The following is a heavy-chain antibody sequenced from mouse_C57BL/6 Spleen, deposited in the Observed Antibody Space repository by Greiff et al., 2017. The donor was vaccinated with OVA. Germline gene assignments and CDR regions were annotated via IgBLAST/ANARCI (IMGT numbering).Heavy chain of an antibody. J-gene: IGHJ4*01. CDR3: ARDGGYYSFYAMDY. CDR2: INYDGSST. V-gene: IGHV5-16*01. CDR1: GFTFSDYY. D-gene: IGHD2-3*01. Sequence: EVKLMESEGGLVQPGSSMKLSCTASGFTFSDYYMAWVRQVPEKGLEWVANINYDGSSTYYLDSLKSRFIISRDNAKNILYLQMSSLKSEDTATYYCARDGGYYSFYAMDYWGQGTSVTVSS.